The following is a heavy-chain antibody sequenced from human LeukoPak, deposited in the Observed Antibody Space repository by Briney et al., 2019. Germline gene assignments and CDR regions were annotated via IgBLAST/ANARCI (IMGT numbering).Heavy chain of an antibody. Sequence: GGSLRLSCAVSGFTFSNYAMSWVRQAPGKGLEWVSAISDSTYYADSVKGWFTISRDNSKNTLYLQMNSLRAEDTAVYYCAKDLGVAAAGVVYWGQGTLVTVSS. V-gene: IGHV3-23*01. CDR2: ISDST. D-gene: IGHD6-13*01. CDR1: GFTFSNYA. J-gene: IGHJ4*02. CDR3: AKDLGVAAAGVVY.